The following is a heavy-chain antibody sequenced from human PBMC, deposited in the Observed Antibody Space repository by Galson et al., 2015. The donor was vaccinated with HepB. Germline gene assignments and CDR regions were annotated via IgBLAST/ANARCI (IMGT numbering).Heavy chain of an antibody. V-gene: IGHV3-30*04. D-gene: IGHD3-10*01. CDR2: ISYDETNK. CDR1: GFTFNTYA. J-gene: IGHJ4*02. CDR3: ARAWFGELLSYFFDY. Sequence: SCAASGFTFNTYAMHWVRQAPGKGLEWVAIISYDETNKYYADSVKGRFTISRDNSKSTLHLQMNSLRPEDTAVYYCARAWFGELLSYFFDYWGQGALVTVSS.